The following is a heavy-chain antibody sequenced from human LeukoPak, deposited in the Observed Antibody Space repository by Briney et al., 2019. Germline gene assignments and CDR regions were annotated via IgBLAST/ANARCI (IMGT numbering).Heavy chain of an antibody. CDR1: GGSISSYY. Sequence: PSETLSLTCTVSGGSISSYYWSRIRQPPGKGLEWIGYIYYSGSTNYNPSLKSRVTISVDTSKNQFSLKLSSVTAADTAVYYCARGRYTPVAFDIWGQGTMVTVSS. V-gene: IGHV4-59*01. D-gene: IGHD5-24*01. CDR2: IYYSGST. J-gene: IGHJ3*02. CDR3: ARGRYTPVAFDI.